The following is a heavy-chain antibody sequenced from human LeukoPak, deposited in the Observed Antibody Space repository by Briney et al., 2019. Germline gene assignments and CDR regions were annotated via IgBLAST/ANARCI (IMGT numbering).Heavy chain of an antibody. V-gene: IGHV4-34*01. Sequence: SETLSLTCAVYGGSFSGYYWSWIRQPPGKGLEWIGEINHSGSTNYNPSLKSRVTISVDTSKNQFSLKLSSVTAADTAVYHCARSSRYYYYGMDVWGQGTTVTVSS. CDR1: GGSFSGYY. CDR3: ARSSRYYYYGMDV. CDR2: INHSGST. J-gene: IGHJ6*02.